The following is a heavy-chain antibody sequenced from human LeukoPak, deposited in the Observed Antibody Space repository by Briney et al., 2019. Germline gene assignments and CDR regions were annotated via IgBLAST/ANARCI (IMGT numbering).Heavy chain of an antibody. CDR1: GGSFSGYY. J-gene: IGHJ4*02. CDR3: ARGRSGYYFDY. CDR2: INHSGST. Sequence: SETLSLTCAVYGGSFSGYYWSWIRQPPGKGLEWIGEINHSGSTNYNPSLKSRVTISVDTSKHQFSLKLSSVTAADTAVYYCARGRSGYYFDYWGQGTLVTVSS. V-gene: IGHV4-34*01.